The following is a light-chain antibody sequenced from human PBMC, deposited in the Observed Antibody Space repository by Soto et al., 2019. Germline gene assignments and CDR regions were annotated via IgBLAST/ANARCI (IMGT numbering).Light chain of an antibody. V-gene: IGKV1-39*01. CDR1: QSIGIS. J-gene: IGKJ5*01. Sequence: DIHMTRSPSSLSASVGDVFTITCRASQSIGISLNWYQKRPGKAPKLLVFAASSLQSGVPSRFSGSGSGTDFTITISSMNNEDFATYYCQQSYSTIITFGQGTRLEIK. CDR3: QQSYSTIIT. CDR2: AAS.